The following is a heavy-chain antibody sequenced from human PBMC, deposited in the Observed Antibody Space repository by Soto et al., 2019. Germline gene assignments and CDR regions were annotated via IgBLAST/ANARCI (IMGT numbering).Heavy chain of an antibody. CDR1: GYTFTGYY. V-gene: IGHV1-2*04. Sequence: ASVKVSCKASGYTFTGYYMHWVRQAPGQGLEWMGWINPNSGGTNYAQKFQGWVTMTRDTSISTAYMELSRLRSDDTAVYYCARDPGYYDSSGYFSYYGMDVWGQGTTVTVSS. CDR2: INPNSGGT. D-gene: IGHD3-22*01. CDR3: ARDPGYYDSSGYFSYYGMDV. J-gene: IGHJ6*02.